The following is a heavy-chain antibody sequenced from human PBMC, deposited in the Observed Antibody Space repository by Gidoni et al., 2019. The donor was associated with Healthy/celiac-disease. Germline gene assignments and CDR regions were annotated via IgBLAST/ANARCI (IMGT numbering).Heavy chain of an antibody. CDR3: ARGDDILTGYYIEDYYYGMDV. CDR1: GFPFSSYW. J-gene: IGHJ6*02. D-gene: IGHD3-9*01. Sequence: EVQLVESGGGLVQPGGSLRLSCAASGFPFSSYWISWVRQAPGKGLEWVANIKQDGSEKYYVDSVKGRFNISRDNAKNSLYLKMNSLRAEDTAVYYCARGDDILTGYYIEDYYYGMDVWGQGTTVTVSS. CDR2: IKQDGSEK. V-gene: IGHV3-7*04.